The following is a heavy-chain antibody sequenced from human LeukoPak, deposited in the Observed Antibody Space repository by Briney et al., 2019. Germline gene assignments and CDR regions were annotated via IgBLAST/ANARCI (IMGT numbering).Heavy chain of an antibody. J-gene: IGHJ4*02. Sequence: GGSLRLSCAASGFIVSSNYMSWIRQAPGKGLEWVSLISRSSTYTNYADSVKGRFTISRDNAKNSLYLQMNSLRSEDTAVYFCARFLSTSGCDYWGQGTLVTVSS. CDR2: ISRSSTYT. CDR3: ARFLSTSGCDY. D-gene: IGHD5/OR15-5a*01. CDR1: GFIVSSNY. V-gene: IGHV3-11*03.